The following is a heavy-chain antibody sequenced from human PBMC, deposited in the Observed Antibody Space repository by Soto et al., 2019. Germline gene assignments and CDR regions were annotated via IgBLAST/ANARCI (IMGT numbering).Heavy chain of an antibody. Sequence: KTSETLSLTCTVSGGSISNFYWSWIRQPPGKGLEWIGYISYSGSTYYNPSLKSRVTISVDTSKNQFSLKLSSVTAADTAVYYCARGKWDYYDSSGYSKYYFDYWGQGTLVTVSS. J-gene: IGHJ4*02. CDR2: ISYSGST. CDR1: GGSISNFY. D-gene: IGHD3-22*01. V-gene: IGHV4-59*12. CDR3: ARGKWDYYDSSGYSKYYFDY.